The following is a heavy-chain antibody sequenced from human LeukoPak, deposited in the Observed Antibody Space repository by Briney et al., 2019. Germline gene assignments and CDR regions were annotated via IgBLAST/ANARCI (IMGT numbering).Heavy chain of an antibody. CDR1: GFTVITND. J-gene: IGHJ4*02. CDR2: LYSDGNT. D-gene: IGHD1-14*01. V-gene: IGHV3-53*01. Sequence: GGSLRLSCAASGFTVITNDMTWVRQAPGKGLEWVSVLYSDGNTKYADSVQGRFTVSRDNPKNTLYLEMNSLSPDDTAVYYCARGVEPLAANTLAYWGQGTLVTVSS. CDR3: ARGVEPLAANTLAY.